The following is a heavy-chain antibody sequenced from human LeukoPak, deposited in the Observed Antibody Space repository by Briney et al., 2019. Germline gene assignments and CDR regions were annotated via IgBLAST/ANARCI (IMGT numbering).Heavy chain of an antibody. CDR2: IYSGGST. Sequence: GGSLRLSCAASGFTVTNKYMSWVRQAPGKGLEWVSVIYSGGSTYYADSVKGRFIISRDNSKNTLYLQMNSLRAEDTAVYYCARDSAPLGRLGELSLYFWGQGTLVTVSS. V-gene: IGHV3-53*01. CDR3: ARDSAPLGRLGELSLYF. CDR1: GFTVTNKY. J-gene: IGHJ4*02. D-gene: IGHD3-16*02.